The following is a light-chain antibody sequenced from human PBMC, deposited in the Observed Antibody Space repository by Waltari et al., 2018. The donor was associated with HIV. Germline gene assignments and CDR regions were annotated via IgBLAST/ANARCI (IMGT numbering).Light chain of an antibody. CDR2: EVT. CDR3: SSYSSTNTLGV. CDR1: SLDVGDSNY. J-gene: IGLJ3*02. Sequence: QSALTQPASVYGSPGQSITISCTGASLDVGDSNYASWYQHHPGKAPKLIIYEVTNRPSGVSNRFSGSKSGNTASLTISGLQPEDEADYYCSSYSSTNTLGVFGGGTILTVL. V-gene: IGLV2-14*01.